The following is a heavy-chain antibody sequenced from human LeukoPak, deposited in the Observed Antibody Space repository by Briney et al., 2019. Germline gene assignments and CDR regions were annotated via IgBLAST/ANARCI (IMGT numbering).Heavy chain of an antibody. Sequence: GGSLRLSCAASGFIFSNAWMSWVRQAPGKGLECVGRIKSKSDGGTTEYAAPVKGRFSISRDDSKNTLYLQMNSLKTDDTAVHYCTFYTSGRFDIWGQGTMVTVSS. CDR3: TFYTSGRFDI. J-gene: IGHJ3*02. CDR1: GFIFSNAW. V-gene: IGHV3-15*01. D-gene: IGHD3-10*01. CDR2: IKSKSDGGTT.